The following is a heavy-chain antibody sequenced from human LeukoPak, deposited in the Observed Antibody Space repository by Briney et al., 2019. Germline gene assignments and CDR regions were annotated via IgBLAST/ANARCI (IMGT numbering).Heavy chain of an antibody. D-gene: IGHD6-19*01. V-gene: IGHV3-11*01. CDR1: GFTFSDYY. CDR2: ISSSGSTI. CDR3: ARDRQWLIRVYFDY. J-gene: IGHJ4*02. Sequence: GGSLRLSCAASGFTFSDYYMSWIRQAPGKGLEWVSYISSSGSTIYYADSVKGRFTISRDNAKNSLYLQMNSLRTEDTAVYYCARDRQWLIRVYFDYWGQGTLVTVSS.